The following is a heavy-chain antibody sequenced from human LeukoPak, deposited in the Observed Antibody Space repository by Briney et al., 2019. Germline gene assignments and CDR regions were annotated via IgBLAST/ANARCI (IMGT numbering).Heavy chain of an antibody. V-gene: IGHV4-39*07. J-gene: IGHJ5*02. CDR3: ARAGYYGPYWFDP. D-gene: IGHD3-10*01. CDR2: IFYSGST. Sequence: PSETLSLTCTVSSGSISTSNYYWGWVRQPPGKALEWIGNIFYSGSTYYSPSLKSRVTISLDTSRNQFSLKLNSVTAADTAVYYCARAGYYGPYWFDPWGQGTLVTVSS. CDR1: SGSISTSNYY.